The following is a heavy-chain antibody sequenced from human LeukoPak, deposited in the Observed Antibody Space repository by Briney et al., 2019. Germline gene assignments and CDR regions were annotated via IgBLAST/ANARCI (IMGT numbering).Heavy chain of an antibody. Sequence: GGSLRLSCAASGFTFSDYYMSWIRRAPGKGLEWVSYISSSGSTIYYADSVKGRFTISRDNAKNSLYLQMNSLRAEDTAVYYCAREWTSVTANWFDPWGQGTLVTVSS. D-gene: IGHD4-17*01. CDR3: AREWTSVTANWFDP. CDR2: ISSSGSTI. CDR1: GFTFSDYY. J-gene: IGHJ5*02. V-gene: IGHV3-11*04.